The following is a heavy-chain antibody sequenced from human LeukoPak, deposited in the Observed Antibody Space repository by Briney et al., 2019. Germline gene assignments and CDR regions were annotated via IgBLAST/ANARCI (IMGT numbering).Heavy chain of an antibody. D-gene: IGHD3-16*01. J-gene: IGHJ4*02. CDR1: GFTFSSYS. CDR3: ARDGLHDYVWGSYYFDY. V-gene: IGHV3-48*01. CDR2: ISSSSSTI. Sequence: GGSLRLSCAASGFTFSSYSMNWVRQAPGKGLEWVSYISSSSSTIYYADSVKGRFTISRDNAKNSLYLQMNSLRAEDTAVYYCARDGLHDYVWGSYYFDYWGQGTLVTVSS.